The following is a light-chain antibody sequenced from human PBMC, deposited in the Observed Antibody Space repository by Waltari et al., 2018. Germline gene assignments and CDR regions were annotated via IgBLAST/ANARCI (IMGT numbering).Light chain of an antibody. CDR1: SSAFGNYNH. Sequence: QSALTQPASVSGSPGQSITISCTGTSSAFGNYNHVSWFQPHPAKDPKPFIFEVSCRPRGVSCRFFGTKSANTASLTISGLQAEDEAHYYCSSVTSTTTWVFGGGTKLTVL. CDR3: SSVTSTTTWV. J-gene: IGLJ3*02. CDR2: EVS. V-gene: IGLV2-14*01.